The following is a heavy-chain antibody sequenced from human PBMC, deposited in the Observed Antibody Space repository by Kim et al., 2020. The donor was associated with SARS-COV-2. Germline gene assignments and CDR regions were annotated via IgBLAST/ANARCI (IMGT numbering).Heavy chain of an antibody. V-gene: IGHV3-53*01. D-gene: IGHD3-22*01. CDR2: IYSDAST. CDR1: GFTVSSSY. J-gene: IGHJ6*02. CDR3: VRDSVVDRYDSDGNPDYYYYSGMDA. Sequence: GGSLRLSCAASGFTVSSSYMSWVRQAPGKGLEWLALIYSDASTHYADFVGGRFIVSRDNSKNTLYLQMNSLRAEDTAVDFCVRDSVVDRYDSDGNPDYYYYSGMDAWGQGTTVTVSS.